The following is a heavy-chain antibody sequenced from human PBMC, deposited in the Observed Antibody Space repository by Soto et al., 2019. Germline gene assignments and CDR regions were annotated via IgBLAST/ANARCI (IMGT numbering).Heavy chain of an antibody. Sequence: SETLSLTCAVSGYPISSGYYWGWLRQPPGKGLEWIGSIYHGGSTYYNPSLNSRVTLSIDMTNNHVSLILYSVTAADTAVYYCATSQKGYNWNYFDHWGQGALVTVSS. J-gene: IGHJ4*02. D-gene: IGHD1-20*01. V-gene: IGHV4-38-2*01. CDR3: ATSQKGYNWNYFDH. CDR2: IYHGGST. CDR1: GYPISSGYY.